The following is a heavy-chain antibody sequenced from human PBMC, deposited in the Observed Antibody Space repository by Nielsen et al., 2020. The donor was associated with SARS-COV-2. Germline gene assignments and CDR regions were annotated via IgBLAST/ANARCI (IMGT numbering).Heavy chain of an antibody. V-gene: IGHV7-4-1*02. CDR3: ASSLYGSGSSQDYYYYYGMDV. CDR2: INTNTGNP. D-gene: IGHD3-10*01. J-gene: IGHJ6*02. Sequence: WVRQAPGQGLEWMGWINTNTGNPTYAQGFTGRFVFSLDTSVSTAYLQISSLKAEDTAVYYCASSLYGSGSSQDYYYYYGMDVWGQGTTVTVSS.